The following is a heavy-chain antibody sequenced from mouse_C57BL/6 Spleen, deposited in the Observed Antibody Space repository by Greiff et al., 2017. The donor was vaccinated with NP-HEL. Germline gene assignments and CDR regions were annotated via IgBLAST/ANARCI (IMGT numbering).Heavy chain of an antibody. D-gene: IGHD4-1*01. V-gene: IGHV5-6*02. Sequence: DVMLVESGGDLVKPGGSLKLSCAASGFTFSSYGMSWVRQTPDKRLEWVATISSGGSYTYYPDSVKGRFTISRDNAKNTLYLQMSSLKSEDTAMYYCARHVAGSAMDYWGQGTSVTVSS. CDR1: GFTFSSYG. CDR3: ARHVAGSAMDY. CDR2: ISSGGSYT. J-gene: IGHJ4*01.